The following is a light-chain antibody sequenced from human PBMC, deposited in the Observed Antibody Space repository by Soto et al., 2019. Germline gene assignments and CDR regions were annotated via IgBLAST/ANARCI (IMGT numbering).Light chain of an antibody. J-gene: IGLJ3*02. V-gene: IGLV1-44*01. CDR3: AAWDVSLNGWV. CDR1: TSNIGSNT. CDR2: SNN. Sequence: QSVLTQPPSASGTPGQRVTMSCSGSTSNIGSNTVNWYQQLPGSAPKLLIYSNNQRPSGVPDRFSGSKSGTSASLAISGLQSEDEADYYCAAWDVSLNGWVFGGGTKLTVL.